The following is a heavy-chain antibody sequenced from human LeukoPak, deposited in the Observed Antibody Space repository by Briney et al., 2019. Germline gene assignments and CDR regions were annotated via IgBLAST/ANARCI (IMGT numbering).Heavy chain of an antibody. CDR1: GYTFTGYY. V-gene: IGHV1-2*02. CDR2: INPNTGAT. J-gene: IGHJ4*02. D-gene: IGHD6-19*01. CDR3: ARDRVGSGWPRPYYFEI. Sequence: GASVKVSCKPSGYTFTGYYLHWVRQAPGQGPEWMGWINPNTGATMYSQKFQGRDTMTRDTSVSTGYLELRSLRSDDSAVYYCARDRVGSGWPRPYYFEIWGQGTLVTVSS.